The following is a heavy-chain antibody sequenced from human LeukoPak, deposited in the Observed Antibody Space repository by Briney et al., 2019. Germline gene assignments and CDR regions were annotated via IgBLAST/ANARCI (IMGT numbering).Heavy chain of an antibody. CDR3: AKDLASHPAAGTPLDY. J-gene: IGHJ4*02. Sequence: GGSLRLSCAASGLPFSSHAFSWIRQAPGKGLEWVSAINGYTTYYADTVKGRFAISRDNSENTVYLQMGSLRAEDTAVYYCAKDLASHPAAGTPLDYWGQGTLVTVSS. V-gene: IGHV3-23*01. CDR2: INGYTT. CDR1: GLPFSSHA. D-gene: IGHD6-13*01.